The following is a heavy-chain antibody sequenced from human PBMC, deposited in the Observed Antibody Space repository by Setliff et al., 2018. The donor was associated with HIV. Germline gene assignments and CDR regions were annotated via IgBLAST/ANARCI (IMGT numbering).Heavy chain of an antibody. Sequence: PGGSLRLSCAASGFTFSRYAMTWVRQAPGKGLEWVSAISGSGIGSYYADSVKGRFTISRDNAENSLYLQMNSLRAEDTAVYYCARDNGRYFDRGWFDPWGQGALVTVSS. CDR3: ARDNGRYFDRGWFDP. CDR2: ISGSGIGS. V-gene: IGHV3-21*01. D-gene: IGHD3-9*01. J-gene: IGHJ5*02. CDR1: GFTFSRYA.